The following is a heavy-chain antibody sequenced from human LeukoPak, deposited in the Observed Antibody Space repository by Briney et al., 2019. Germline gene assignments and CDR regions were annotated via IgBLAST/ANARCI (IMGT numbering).Heavy chain of an antibody. CDR3: AKNGDRGAYCSGGTCYPYYYYYMDV. J-gene: IGHJ6*03. CDR2: IIPIFDTA. Sequence: ASVKVSCKASGGTFSSYAISWVRQAPGQGLEWMGGIIPIFDTANYAQKFQGRVTITADESTSTAYMELSSLRSEDTAVYYCAKNGDRGAYCSGGTCYPYYYYYMDVWGKGTTVTISS. V-gene: IGHV1-69*13. CDR1: GGTFSSYA. D-gene: IGHD2-15*01.